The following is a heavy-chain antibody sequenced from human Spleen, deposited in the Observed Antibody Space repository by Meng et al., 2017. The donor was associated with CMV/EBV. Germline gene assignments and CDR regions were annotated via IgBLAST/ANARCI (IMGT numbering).Heavy chain of an antibody. CDR1: SYD. V-gene: IGHV1-8*01. CDR3: ARIERRRILKYCGSDCSTTDY. CDR2: MDPNSGNT. J-gene: IGHJ4*02. Sequence: SYDISWVRQATGQGLEWVGWMDPNSGNTDYEQQFQGRVTMTMNASISTAYMELTSLRSEDTAVYYCARIERRRILKYCGSDCSTTDYWGQGTPVTVSS. D-gene: IGHD2-21*02.